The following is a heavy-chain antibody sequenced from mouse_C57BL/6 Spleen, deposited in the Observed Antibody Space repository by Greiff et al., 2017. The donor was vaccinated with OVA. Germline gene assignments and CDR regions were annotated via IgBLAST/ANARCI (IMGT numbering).Heavy chain of an antibody. Sequence: EVQLVESGGGLVKPGGSLKLSCAASGFTFSSYAMSWVRQTPEKRLEWVATISDGGSYTYYPDNVKGRFTISRDNAKNNLYLQMSHLKSEDTAMYYCARENYYGNYFDYWGQGTTLTVSS. D-gene: IGHD1-1*01. CDR3: ARENYYGNYFDY. V-gene: IGHV5-4*01. J-gene: IGHJ2*01. CDR2: ISDGGSYT. CDR1: GFTFSSYA.